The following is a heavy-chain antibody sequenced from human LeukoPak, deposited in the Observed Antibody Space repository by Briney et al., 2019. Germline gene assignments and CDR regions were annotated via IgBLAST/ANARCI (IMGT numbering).Heavy chain of an antibody. V-gene: IGHV4-34*01. D-gene: IGHD6-13*01. CDR1: GGSFSGYY. CDR2: INHSGST. J-gene: IGHJ4*02. CDR3: ARAVSWCDY. Sequence: KPSETLSLTCAVYGGSFSGYYWSWIRQPPGKGLEWIGEINHSGSTNYNPSLKSRVTISVDTSKNQFSLKLSSVTAADTAVYYCARAVSWCDYWGQGTLVTVSS.